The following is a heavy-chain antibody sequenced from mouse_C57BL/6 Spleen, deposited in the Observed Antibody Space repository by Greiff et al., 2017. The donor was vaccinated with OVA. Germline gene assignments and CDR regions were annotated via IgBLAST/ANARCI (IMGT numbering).Heavy chain of an antibody. CDR3: ARKLTVSWRDFDY. Sequence: QVQLKQPGAELVKPGASVKLSCKASGYTFTSYWMQWVKQRPGQGLEWIGEIDPSDSYTNYNQKFKGKATLTVDTSSSTAYMQLSSLTSEDSAVYYCARKLTVSWRDFDYWGQGTTLTVSS. V-gene: IGHV1-50*01. D-gene: IGHD1-1*01. CDR1: GYTFTSYW. J-gene: IGHJ2*01. CDR2: IDPSDSYT.